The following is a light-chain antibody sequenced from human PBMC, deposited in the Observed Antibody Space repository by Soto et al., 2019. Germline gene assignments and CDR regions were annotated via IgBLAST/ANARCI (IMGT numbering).Light chain of an antibody. CDR1: SSDVGGYNY. J-gene: IGLJ2*01. Sequence: QPALTQPRSVSGSPGQSVTISCTGTSSDVGGYNYVSWYQQHPGKAPKLMIYDVSKRPSGVPDRFSGSKSGNTASLTISGLQAEDEADYYCCSYAGSYHVVFGGGTKVTVL. V-gene: IGLV2-11*01. CDR2: DVS. CDR3: CSYAGSYHVV.